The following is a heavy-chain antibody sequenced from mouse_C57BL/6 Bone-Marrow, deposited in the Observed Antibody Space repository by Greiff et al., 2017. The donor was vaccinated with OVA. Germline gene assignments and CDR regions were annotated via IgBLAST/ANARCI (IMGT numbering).Heavy chain of an antibody. J-gene: IGHJ1*03. CDR3: ARGDYYGSSHWYFDV. CDR1: GYTFTDYY. V-gene: IGHV1-76*01. Sequence: VNVVESGAELVRPGASAKLSCKASGYTFTDYYINWVKQRPGQGLEWIARIYPGSGNTYYNEKFKGKATLTAEKSSSTAYMQLSSLTSEDSAVYFCARGDYYGSSHWYFDVWGTGTTVTVSS. D-gene: IGHD1-1*01. CDR2: IYPGSGNT.